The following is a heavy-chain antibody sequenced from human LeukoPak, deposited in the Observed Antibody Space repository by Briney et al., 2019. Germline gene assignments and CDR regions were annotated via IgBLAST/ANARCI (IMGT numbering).Heavy chain of an antibody. Sequence: PGGSLRLSCAASGFTLSTHAMSWVRQTPGKGLEWVSSISTSSSYIYYADSVKGRFSISRDKSKNTLYVQMNSLRAEDTAVYYCAKGSIVGANSYYYMDVWGKGTTVTISS. J-gene: IGHJ6*03. CDR2: ISTSSSYI. V-gene: IGHV3-23*01. CDR1: GFTLSTHA. CDR3: AKGSIVGANSYYYMDV. D-gene: IGHD1-26*01.